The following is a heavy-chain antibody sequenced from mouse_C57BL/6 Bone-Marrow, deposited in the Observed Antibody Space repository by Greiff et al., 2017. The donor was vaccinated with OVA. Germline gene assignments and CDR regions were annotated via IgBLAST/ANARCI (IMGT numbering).Heavy chain of an antibody. J-gene: IGHJ3*01. Sequence: QVQLQQPGAELVKPGASVKMSCKASGYTFTSYWITWVKQRPGQGLEWIGDIYPGSGSTNYTEKFKSKATLTVDTSSSTAYMQLSSLTSEDSAVYYCARGGYYGNWGFADWGQGTLVTVSA. CDR2: IYPGSGST. CDR1: GYTFTSYW. D-gene: IGHD2-1*01. V-gene: IGHV1-55*01. CDR3: ARGGYYGNWGFAD.